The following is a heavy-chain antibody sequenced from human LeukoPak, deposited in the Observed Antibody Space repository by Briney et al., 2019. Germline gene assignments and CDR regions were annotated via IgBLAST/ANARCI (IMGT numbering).Heavy chain of an antibody. CDR2: ISGSGDST. Sequence: GGSLRLSCAASGFTFSTYAVNWVRQAPGKGLEWVSTISGSGDSTYYADSVKGRFTISRDNSKDTLYLQMNSLRAEDTAVYYCARDSGSYFLDYWGQGTLVTVSS. CDR3: ARDSGSYFLDY. V-gene: IGHV3-23*01. CDR1: GFTFSTYA. J-gene: IGHJ4*02. D-gene: IGHD1-26*01.